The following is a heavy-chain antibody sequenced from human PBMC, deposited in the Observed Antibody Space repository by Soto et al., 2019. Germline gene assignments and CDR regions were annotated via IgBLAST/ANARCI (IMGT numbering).Heavy chain of an antibody. CDR2: MNPNSGNT. CDR3: ARGLTGRRFFEWLSGFVVYFDY. Sequence: ASVKVSCKASGYTFTSYDINWVRQATGQGLEWMGWMNPNSGNTGYAQKFQGRVTMTRNTSISTAYMELSSLRSEDTAVYYCARGLTGRRFFEWLSGFVVYFDYWGQGTLVTVSS. V-gene: IGHV1-8*01. J-gene: IGHJ4*02. CDR1: GYTFTSYD. D-gene: IGHD3-3*01.